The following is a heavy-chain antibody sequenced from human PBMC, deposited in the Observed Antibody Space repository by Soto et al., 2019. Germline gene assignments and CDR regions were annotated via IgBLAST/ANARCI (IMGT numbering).Heavy chain of an antibody. D-gene: IGHD4-17*01. Sequence: TSETLSLTCTVSCGSVSSGSYYWSWIRQPPGKGLEWIGYIYYSGSTNYNPSLKSRVTISVDTSKNQFSLKLSSVTAADTAVYYCAREREDGDYVRALDYWGQGTLVTVS. CDR1: CGSVSSGSYY. CDR3: AREREDGDYVRALDY. CDR2: IYYSGST. J-gene: IGHJ4*02. V-gene: IGHV4-61*01.